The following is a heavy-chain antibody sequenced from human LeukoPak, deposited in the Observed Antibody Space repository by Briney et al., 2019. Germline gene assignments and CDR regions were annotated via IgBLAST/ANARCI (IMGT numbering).Heavy chain of an antibody. V-gene: IGHV3-48*03. CDR1: GFDFSSYV. CDR2: ISSSGSTI. CDR3: ARVHYNTAMVDIDY. Sequence: PGGSLRLSCAASGFDFSSYVMHWVRQAPGKGLEWISYISSSGSTIYYADSVKGRFTISRDSGKSSLYLQMNSLRAEDTAVYYCARVHYNTAMVDIDYWGQGTLVTVSS. J-gene: IGHJ4*02. D-gene: IGHD5-18*01.